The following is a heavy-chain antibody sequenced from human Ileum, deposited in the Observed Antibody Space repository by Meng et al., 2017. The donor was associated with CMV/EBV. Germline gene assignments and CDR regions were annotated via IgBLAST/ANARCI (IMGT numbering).Heavy chain of an antibody. J-gene: IGHJ4*02. CDR2: IDSSDRT. Sequence: GESLKISCSASGFTFSSFAMTWVRQASGKGLEWVSTIDSSDRTYYADSVRGRFTISRDNSRNTLHLQMNSLRAEDTAVYYCAKSLVDKAMDLDEWSQETLVTVSS. CDR3: AKSLVDKAMDLDE. V-gene: IGHV3-23*01. CDR1: GFTFSSFA. D-gene: IGHD5-18*01.